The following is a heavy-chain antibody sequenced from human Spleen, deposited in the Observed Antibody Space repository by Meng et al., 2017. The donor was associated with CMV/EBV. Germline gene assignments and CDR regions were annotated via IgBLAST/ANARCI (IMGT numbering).Heavy chain of an antibody. CDR3: ARDHSSSGRSPRYNWFDP. V-gene: IGHV3-30-3*01. D-gene: IGHD6-6*01. Sequence: GESLKISCAASGFTFSSYAMHWVRQAPGKGLEWVAVISYDGSNKYYADSVKGRFTISRDNSKNTLYLQMNSLRAEDTAVYYCARDHSSSGRSPRYNWFDPWGQGTLVTVSS. CDR2: ISYDGSNK. CDR1: GFTFSSYA. J-gene: IGHJ5*02.